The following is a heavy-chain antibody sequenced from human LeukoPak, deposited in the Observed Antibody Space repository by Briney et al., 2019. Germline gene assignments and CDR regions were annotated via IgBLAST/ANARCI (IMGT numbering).Heavy chain of an antibody. CDR3: ARDYGDYAVYFDY. V-gene: IGHV3-21*01. D-gene: IGHD4-17*01. Sequence: PGGSLRLSCAASGFTFSSYSMNWVRQAPGEGLEWVSSISSSSSYIYYADSVKGRFTISRDNAKNSLYLQMNSLRAEDTAVYYCARDYGDYAVYFDYWGQGTLVTVSS. CDR2: ISSSSSYI. J-gene: IGHJ4*02. CDR1: GFTFSSYS.